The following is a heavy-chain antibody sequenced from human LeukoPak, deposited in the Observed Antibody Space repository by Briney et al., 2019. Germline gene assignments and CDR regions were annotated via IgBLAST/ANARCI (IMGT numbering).Heavy chain of an antibody. CDR2: IHYTGTT. D-gene: IGHD3-10*01. Sequence: SSETLSLTCSVSGGSISGYYWGWIRQPPGKGLEWIAYIHYTGTTSYNPSLKNRVTISVDMSKNQFSLNLRSVTAADTAVYYCARHPGAGHPGFDYWGQGTLVTVSS. J-gene: IGHJ4*02. CDR1: GGSISGYY. CDR3: ARHPGAGHPGFDY. V-gene: IGHV4-59*08.